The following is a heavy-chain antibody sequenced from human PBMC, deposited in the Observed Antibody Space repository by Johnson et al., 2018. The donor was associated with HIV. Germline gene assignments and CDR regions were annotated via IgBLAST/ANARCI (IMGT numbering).Heavy chain of an antibody. CDR2: IYSGGST. CDR3: ARVEAAAGLAFDI. Sequence: VQLVESGGGLVKPGGSLRLSCAASGFTVSSNYMSWVRQAPGKGLEWVSVIYSGGSTYYADSVKGQFTISRDTSKNTLYRQMNSLRAEDTAVYYCARVEAAAGLAFDIWGQGTMVTASS. J-gene: IGHJ3*02. D-gene: IGHD6-13*01. CDR1: GFTVSSNY. V-gene: IGHV3-66*02.